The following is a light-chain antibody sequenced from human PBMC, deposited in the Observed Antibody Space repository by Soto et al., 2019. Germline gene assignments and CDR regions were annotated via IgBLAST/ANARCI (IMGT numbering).Light chain of an antibody. CDR3: QQYSNWPRT. CDR2: GAS. Sequence: EIVMTQSPGTLSVSPGEGVTLYCRASESISSNLAWYQQKPGQAPRLLLYGASTRATGIPARFSGSGSGTEFPLTISRLQSEDFGVYSCQQYSNWPRTFGLGTKVEIK. CDR1: ESISSN. V-gene: IGKV3-15*01. J-gene: IGKJ1*01.